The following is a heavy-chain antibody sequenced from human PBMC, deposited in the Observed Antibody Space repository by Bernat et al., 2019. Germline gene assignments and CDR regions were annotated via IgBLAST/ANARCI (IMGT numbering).Heavy chain of an antibody. D-gene: IGHD6-19*01. J-gene: IGHJ3*01. V-gene: IGHV3-23*01. CDR2: ISGPGSRT. CDR1: RFTFSSYA. Sequence: EVQLLESGGGLVQPGGSLRLTRAVSRFTFSSYAMNWVRQAPGKGLEWVSTISGPGSRTYYADSVTGRFTITRDNSKNTLFLQMSSLRAEDTAVYYGARSSLCGFSSGWPPGAFDVWGQGTMVTASS. CDR3: ARSSLCGFSSGWPPGAFDV.